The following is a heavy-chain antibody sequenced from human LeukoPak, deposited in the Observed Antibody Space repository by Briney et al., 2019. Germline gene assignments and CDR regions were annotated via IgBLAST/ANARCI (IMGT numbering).Heavy chain of an antibody. D-gene: IGHD3-22*01. CDR1: GFTFSSYA. CDR2: ISYDGSNK. V-gene: IGHV3-30*18. CDR3: AKMISYYDSSGYSSPFDY. J-gene: IGHJ4*02. Sequence: PGGSLRLSCAASGFTFSSYAMSWVRQAPGKGLEWVAVISYDGSNKYYADSMKGRFTISRDNSKNTLYLQMNSLRAEDTAVYYCAKMISYYDSSGYSSPFDYWGQGTLVTVSS.